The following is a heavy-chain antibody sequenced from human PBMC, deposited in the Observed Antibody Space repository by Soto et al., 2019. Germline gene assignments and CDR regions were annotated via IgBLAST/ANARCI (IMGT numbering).Heavy chain of an antibody. CDR1: GASISSFY. CDR3: ARAAYGSGSYYAPHFFYAMDV. Sequence: PSETLSLICTVYGASISSFYWSWIRQPPGKGLEWLGYIFYTGNTNCNPSLKSRVTMSVDTSKNQVSLKLSAVTAADTAVYSCARAAYGSGSYYAPHFFYAMDVWGQVTTFPVPS. CDR2: IFYTGNT. J-gene: IGHJ6*02. D-gene: IGHD3-10*01. V-gene: IGHV4-59*01.